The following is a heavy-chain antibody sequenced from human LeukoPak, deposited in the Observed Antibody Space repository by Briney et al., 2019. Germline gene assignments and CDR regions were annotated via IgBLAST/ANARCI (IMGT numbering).Heavy chain of an antibody. Sequence: GGSLRLSCAASGFTFSDYNMNWVRQAPGKGLEWVSYITNGGSTIHHADSVKGRFTISRHNSKNTLYLQMNGLRPEDTAIYYCARIYDLLTGYSTFDYWGQGTLVTVSS. V-gene: IGHV3-11*01. CDR1: GFTFSDYN. J-gene: IGHJ4*02. CDR2: ITNGGSTI. CDR3: ARIYDLLTGYSTFDY. D-gene: IGHD3-9*01.